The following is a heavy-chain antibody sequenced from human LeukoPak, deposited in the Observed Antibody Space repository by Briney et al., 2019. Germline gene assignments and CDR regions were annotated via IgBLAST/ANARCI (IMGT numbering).Heavy chain of an antibody. Sequence: GGSLRLSCAASGFTFSTYNMNWVRQAPGKGLEWVGRTRNKANSYSTEYAASVKGRFTISTDDSKNSLYPQMNSLKTEDTAVYYCAREARVLYYMDVWGKGTTVTVSS. V-gene: IGHV3-72*01. D-gene: IGHD2-8*01. CDR1: GFTFSTYN. CDR2: TRNKANSYST. J-gene: IGHJ6*03. CDR3: AREARVLYYMDV.